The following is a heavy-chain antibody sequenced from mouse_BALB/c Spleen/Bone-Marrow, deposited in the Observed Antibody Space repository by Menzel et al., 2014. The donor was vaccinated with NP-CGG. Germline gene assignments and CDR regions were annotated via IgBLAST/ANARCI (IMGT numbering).Heavy chain of an antibody. D-gene: IGHD1-1*01. CDR3: ARGGSSYYYAMDY. CDR1: GYTFTSYV. V-gene: IGHV1-14*01. Sequence: SGPELVKPGASVKMSCKASGYTFTSYVMHWVKQKPGQGLEWIGYINPYNDGTKYNEKFKGKATLTSDKSSSTAYMELSSLTSEDSAVYYCARGGSSYYYAMDYWGQGTSVTVSS. J-gene: IGHJ4*01. CDR2: INPYNDGT.